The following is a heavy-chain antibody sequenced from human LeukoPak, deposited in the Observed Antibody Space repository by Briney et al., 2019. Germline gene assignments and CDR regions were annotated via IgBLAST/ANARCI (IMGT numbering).Heavy chain of an antibody. Sequence: SETLSLTCTVSGVSISSSNSYWGWIRQPPGKGRGGIGSIYYSGNTYYNASLKSQVSISIDTSKNQFSLRLTSVTAADTAVYYCARQTGSGLFILPGGQGTLVTVSS. V-gene: IGHV4-39*01. D-gene: IGHD3/OR15-3a*01. J-gene: IGHJ4*02. CDR3: ARQTGSGLFILP. CDR2: IYYSGNT. CDR1: GVSISSSNSY.